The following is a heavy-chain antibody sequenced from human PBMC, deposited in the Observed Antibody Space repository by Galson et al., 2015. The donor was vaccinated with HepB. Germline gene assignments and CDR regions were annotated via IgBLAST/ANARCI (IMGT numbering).Heavy chain of an antibody. CDR1: GGTFSSYA. D-gene: IGHD4-17*01. CDR3: ARNYGDHLWYYFDY. Sequence: SVKVSCKASGGTFSSYAISWVRQAPGQGLEWMGGIIPIFGTANYAQKSQGRVTITADESTSTAYMELSSLRSEDTAVYYCARNYGDHLWYYFDYWGQGTLVTVSS. J-gene: IGHJ4*02. V-gene: IGHV1-69*13. CDR2: IIPIFGTA.